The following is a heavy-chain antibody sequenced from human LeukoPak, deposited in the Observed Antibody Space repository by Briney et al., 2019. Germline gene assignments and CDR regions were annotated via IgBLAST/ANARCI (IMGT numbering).Heavy chain of an antibody. Sequence: GGSLRLSCAASGFTCSSYWMSWVRQAPGKGLERVSATSGSGGSTYYADSVKGRFTISRDNSKNTLYLQMNSLRAEDTAVYYCAKASPYGGPSYWGQGTLVTVSS. CDR3: AKASPYGGPSY. J-gene: IGHJ4*02. D-gene: IGHD4-23*01. V-gene: IGHV3-23*01. CDR2: TSGSGGST. CDR1: GFTCSSYW.